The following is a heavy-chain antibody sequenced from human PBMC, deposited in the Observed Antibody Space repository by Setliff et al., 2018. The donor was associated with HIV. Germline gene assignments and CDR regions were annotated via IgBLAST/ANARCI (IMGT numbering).Heavy chain of an antibody. CDR3: ARGDGTKYYYYYYMDV. J-gene: IGHJ6*03. CDR2: INHSGST. CDR1: GGSISSYY. Sequence: SETLSLTCTVSGGSISSYYWSWIRQPPGKGLEWIGEINHSGSTYYNPSLNSRVTISVDTSKNKFSLKVTSVTAADTAVYYCARGDGTKYYYYYYMDVWGKGTTVTVSS. V-gene: IGHV4-34*01. D-gene: IGHD1-7*01.